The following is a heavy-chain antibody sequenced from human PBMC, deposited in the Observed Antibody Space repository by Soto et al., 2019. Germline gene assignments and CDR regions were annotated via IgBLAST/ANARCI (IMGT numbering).Heavy chain of an antibody. V-gene: IGHV3-30-3*01. D-gene: IGHD2-2*01. CDR1: GFTFSSYA. J-gene: IGHJ4*02. Sequence: GGALRLSCAASGFTFSSYAMNWVRQAPGKGLEWVALISYDGSNKYYADSVRGRFTISRDSSTNTLFLQMNSLRAADTAVYYCGRCTSTSCHLGSDYCGQGSLVTV. CDR2: ISYDGSNK. CDR3: GRCTSTSCHLGSDY.